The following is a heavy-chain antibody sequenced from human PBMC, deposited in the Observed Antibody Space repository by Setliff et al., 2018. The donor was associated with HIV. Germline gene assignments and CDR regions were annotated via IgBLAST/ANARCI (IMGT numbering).Heavy chain of an antibody. D-gene: IGHD2-15*01. CDR2: INPNSGGT. Sequence: ASVKVSCKASGYTFTNYGISWVRQAPGQGLEWMGWINPNSGGTNYAQKFQGRVTMTRDTSITTAYMDLSRLASDDTAVYYCARVTHTGRGLAYWGQGTLVTVSS. CDR1: GYTFTNYG. V-gene: IGHV1-2*02. J-gene: IGHJ4*02. CDR3: ARVTHTGRGLAY.